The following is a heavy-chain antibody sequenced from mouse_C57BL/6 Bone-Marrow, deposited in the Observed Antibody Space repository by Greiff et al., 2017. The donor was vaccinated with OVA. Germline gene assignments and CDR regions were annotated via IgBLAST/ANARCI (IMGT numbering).Heavy chain of an antibody. CDR2: ISSGSSTI. J-gene: IGHJ3*01. Sequence: EVQLVESGGGLVKPGGSLKLSCAASGFTFSDYGMHWVRQAPEKGLEWVAYISSGSSTIYYADTVKGRFTISRDNAKNTLFLQMTSLRSEDTAMYYCARRDGYYWTWFAYWGQGTLVTVSA. D-gene: IGHD2-3*01. V-gene: IGHV5-17*01. CDR1: GFTFSDYG. CDR3: ARRDGYYWTWFAY.